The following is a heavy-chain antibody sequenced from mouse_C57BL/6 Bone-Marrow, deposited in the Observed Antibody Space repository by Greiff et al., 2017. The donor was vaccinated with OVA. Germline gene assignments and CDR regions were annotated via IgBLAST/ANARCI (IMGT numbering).Heavy chain of an antibody. D-gene: IGHD2-5*01. CDR3: AREVYYSNAYWNFDV. J-gene: IGHJ1*03. V-gene: IGHV1-81*01. CDR1: GYTFTSYG. CDR2: IYPRSGNT. Sequence: QVQLKESGAELARPGASVKLSCKASGYTFTSYGISWVKQRTGQGLEWIGEIYPRSGNTYYNEKFKGKATLTADKSSSTAYMELRSLTSEDSAVYFCAREVYYSNAYWNFDVWGTGTTVTVSS.